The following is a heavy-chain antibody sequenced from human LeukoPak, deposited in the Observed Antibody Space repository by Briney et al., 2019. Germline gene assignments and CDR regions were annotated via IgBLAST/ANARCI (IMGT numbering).Heavy chain of an antibody. D-gene: IGHD3-10*01. CDR2: IKQDGSEK. V-gene: IGHV3-7*01. Sequence: GGSLRLSCAASGFTFSSHWMSWVRQAPGKGLEWVANIKQDGSEKYYVDSVKGRFTISRDNAKNSLYLQMNSLRAEDTAVYYCARDLGYYGSGSYSHDAFDIWGQGAMVTVSS. J-gene: IGHJ3*02. CDR1: GFTFSSHW. CDR3: ARDLGYYGSGSYSHDAFDI.